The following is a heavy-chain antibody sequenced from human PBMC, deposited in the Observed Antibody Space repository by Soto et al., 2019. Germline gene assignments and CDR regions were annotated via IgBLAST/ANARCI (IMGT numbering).Heavy chain of an antibody. Sequence: GGSLRLSCAASGFTFSSYWMSWVRQAPGKGLEWVANIKQDGSEKYYVDSVKGRFTISRDNAKNSMYLQMNSLRAEDTAVYYCARASDGSGSRRLGPPRGTFWFDPWGQGTLVTVSS. V-gene: IGHV3-7*01. D-gene: IGHD3-10*01. J-gene: IGHJ5*02. CDR3: ARASDGSGSRRLGPPRGTFWFDP. CDR2: IKQDGSEK. CDR1: GFTFSSYW.